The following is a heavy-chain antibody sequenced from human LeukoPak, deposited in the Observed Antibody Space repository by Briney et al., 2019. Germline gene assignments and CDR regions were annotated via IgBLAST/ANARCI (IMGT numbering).Heavy chain of an antibody. CDR2: IYPGDSYP. CDR1: GYTFTSYW. V-gene: IGHV5-51*01. J-gene: IGHJ4*02. D-gene: IGHD6-19*01. Sequence: GESLKISCKGSGYTFTSYWIGWVRQMPGKGLEWMGIIYPGDSYPRYSPSFQGQVTISADKSISTSYLQWSSLKASDTAMYYCARRWSIEVAGPFDYWGQGTLVTVSS. CDR3: ARRWSIEVAGPFDY.